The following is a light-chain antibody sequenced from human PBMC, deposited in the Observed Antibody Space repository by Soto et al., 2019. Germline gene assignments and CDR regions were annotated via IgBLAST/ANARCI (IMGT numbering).Light chain of an antibody. Sequence: EIVLTQSPGTLSLSPGERATLSCRARQSISSTYLAWYQKKPGQAPRLLLYGAFNRATGIPDRFSGSGSGTDFTLTISRLEPEDCAFYYCQQYGSSSFAFRPGTKVEIK. CDR2: GAF. CDR1: QSISSTY. V-gene: IGKV3-20*01. J-gene: IGKJ3*01. CDR3: QQYGSSSFA.